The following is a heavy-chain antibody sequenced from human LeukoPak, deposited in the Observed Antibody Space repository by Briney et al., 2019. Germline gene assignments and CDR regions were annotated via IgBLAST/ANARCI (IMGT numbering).Heavy chain of an antibody. CDR1: GYTFTGQY. CDR3: ARSQLTMIVVVGQGLDY. Sequence: ASVKVSCKASGYTFTGQYLHWVRQAPGQGLEWMGWINPNTGGTNYAQKFQGGVTMTRDTSISTAYMGLSRLRSDDTAVYYCARSQLTMIVVVGQGLDYWGQGTLVTVSS. V-gene: IGHV1-2*02. D-gene: IGHD3-22*01. J-gene: IGHJ4*02. CDR2: INPNTGGT.